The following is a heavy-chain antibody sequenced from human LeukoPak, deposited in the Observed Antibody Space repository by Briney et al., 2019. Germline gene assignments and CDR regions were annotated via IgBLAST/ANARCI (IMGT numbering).Heavy chain of an antibody. CDR1: GYTFTSYY. J-gene: IGHJ3*02. V-gene: IGHV1-46*01. CDR2: INPSGGST. CDR3: ARVLRGSGSYEVDVFDI. D-gene: IGHD3-10*01. Sequence: GASVKVSCKASGYTFTSYYMHWVRQAPGQGLEWMGIINPSGGSTSYAQKLQGRVTMTTDTSTSTAYMELRSLRSDDTAVYYCARVLRGSGSYEVDVFDIWGQGTMVTVSS.